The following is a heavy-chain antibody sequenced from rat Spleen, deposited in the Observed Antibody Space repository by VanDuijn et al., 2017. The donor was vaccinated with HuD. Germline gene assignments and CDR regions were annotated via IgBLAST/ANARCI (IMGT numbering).Heavy chain of an antibody. J-gene: IGHJ3*01. V-gene: IGHV2-63*01. Sequence: QVQLKESGPGLVQPSQTLSLTCTVSEFSLTSYNVHWVRQPPGKGLEWMGRMRFNGDTSYNSDLKSRLSISRDTSKNQVFLKMNSLQTDDTGTYYCTRDQVTSSPYFAYWGQGTLVTVSS. CDR1: EFSLTSYN. CDR2: MRFNGDT. CDR3: TRDQVTSSPYFAY. D-gene: IGHD1-1*01.